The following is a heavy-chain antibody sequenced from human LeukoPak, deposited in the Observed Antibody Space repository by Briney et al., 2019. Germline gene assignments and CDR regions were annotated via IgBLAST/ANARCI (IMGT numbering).Heavy chain of an antibody. CDR2: IYPDDSDT. D-gene: IGHD3-22*01. Sequence: GESLKISCKVSGYSFTSYWIAWVRQMPGKGLECMGIIYPDDSDTRYNPSFQGQVTISADKSISTVYLQWSSLKASDTAMYYCARSSSGHSPFDYWGQGTLVTVSS. V-gene: IGHV5-51*01. CDR3: ARSSSGHSPFDY. CDR1: GYSFTSYW. J-gene: IGHJ4*02.